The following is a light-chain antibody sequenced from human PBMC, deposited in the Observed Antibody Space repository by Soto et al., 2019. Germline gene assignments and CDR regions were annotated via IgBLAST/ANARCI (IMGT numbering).Light chain of an antibody. CDR1: QNIRIY. Sequence: DIQMTQSPSSLSASVGDRVTITCRASQNIRIYLNWYQQKPGKAPKVLINAASSLQSGVPSRFSGIGSGTDFTLTISSLQPEDFATYYCQQSYHFPLTFGQGTKVDIK. J-gene: IGKJ1*01. V-gene: IGKV1-39*01. CDR2: AAS. CDR3: QQSYHFPLT.